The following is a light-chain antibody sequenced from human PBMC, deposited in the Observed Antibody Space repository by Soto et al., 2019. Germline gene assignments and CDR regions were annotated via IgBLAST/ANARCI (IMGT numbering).Light chain of an antibody. J-gene: IGKJ1*01. V-gene: IGKV3-20*01. Sequence: EIGLTQSPGTLSLSPGERTTLSCRASQSLSSSYLAWYHQRPGQAPRLLIYCASSRATGVPDRFIGSGSGTDFTRTIGRLEPEGVAVYYCQEYGTLRAIGQGTKVDIK. CDR3: QEYGTLRA. CDR2: CAS. CDR1: QSLSSSY.